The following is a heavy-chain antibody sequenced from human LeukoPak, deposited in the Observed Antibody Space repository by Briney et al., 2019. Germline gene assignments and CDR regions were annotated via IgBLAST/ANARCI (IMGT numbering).Heavy chain of an antibody. Sequence: ASVKVSCKASGGTFSSYAISWVRQAPGQGLEWMGIINPSGGSTSYAQKFQGRVTMTRDTSISTAYMELSRLRSDDTAVYYCARAPQDYYYMDVWGKGTTVTVSS. J-gene: IGHJ6*03. CDR1: GGTFSSYA. V-gene: IGHV1-46*01. CDR3: ARAPQDYYYMDV. CDR2: INPSGGST.